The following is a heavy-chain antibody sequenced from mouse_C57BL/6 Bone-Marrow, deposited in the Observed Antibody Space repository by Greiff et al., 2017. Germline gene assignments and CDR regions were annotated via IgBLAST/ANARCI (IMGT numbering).Heavy chain of an antibody. CDR1: GYTFTSYW. CDR3: ASYYYGSSYDYFDY. CDR2: IHPNSGST. Sequence: QVQLQQPGAELVKPGASVKLSCKASGYTFTSYWMHWVKQRPGQGLEWIGMIHPNSGSTNYNEKFKSKATLTVDKSSSTAYMQLSSLTSEDSAVYYYASYYYGSSYDYFDYWGQGTTLTVSS. D-gene: IGHD1-1*01. J-gene: IGHJ2*01. V-gene: IGHV1-64*01.